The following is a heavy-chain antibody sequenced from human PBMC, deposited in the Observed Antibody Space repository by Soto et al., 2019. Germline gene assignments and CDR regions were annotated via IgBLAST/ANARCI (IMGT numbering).Heavy chain of an antibody. D-gene: IGHD3-10*01. CDR1: GYTFSNNW. V-gene: IGHV5-10-1*01. J-gene: IGHJ6*02. CDR3: ARGGVRGWHYGMDV. Sequence: PGESLKISCQGSGYTFSNNWISWVRQKPGKGLEWMGKIDPSGSYNDYSPSFQGHVSLSVDKSVSTAYLQWSSLKASDTAMYYCARGGVRGWHYGMDVWGQGTTVTVSS. CDR2: IDPSGSYN.